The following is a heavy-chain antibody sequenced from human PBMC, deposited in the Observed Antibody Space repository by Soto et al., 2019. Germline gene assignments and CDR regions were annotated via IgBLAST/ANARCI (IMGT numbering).Heavy chain of an antibody. V-gene: IGHV4-61*01. Sequence: SSETLSLTCTVSGDSVSSGSYYWSWIRQPLGKGLEWIGNIQYSGSTEYNPSLKSRVSISVDRPKNQFSLKVTSVTAADTAIYYCARKDSQGSWAARYWGQGTQVTVSS. CDR2: IQYSGST. J-gene: IGHJ4*02. CDR1: GDSVSSGSYY. D-gene: IGHD1-20*01. CDR3: ARKDSQGSWAARY.